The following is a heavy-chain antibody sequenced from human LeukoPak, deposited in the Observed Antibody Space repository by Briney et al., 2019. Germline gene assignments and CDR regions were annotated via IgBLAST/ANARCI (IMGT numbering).Heavy chain of an antibody. Sequence: SETLSLTCTVSGGSISSSSYYWGWIRQPPGKGLEWIGSNYYSGSTYYNPSLKSRVTISVDTSKNQFSLKLSSVTAADTAVYYCARLLSGWYFGYWGQGTLVTVSS. CDR2: NYYSGST. J-gene: IGHJ4*02. D-gene: IGHD6-19*01. CDR1: GGSISSSSYY. V-gene: IGHV4-39*01. CDR3: ARLLSGWYFGY.